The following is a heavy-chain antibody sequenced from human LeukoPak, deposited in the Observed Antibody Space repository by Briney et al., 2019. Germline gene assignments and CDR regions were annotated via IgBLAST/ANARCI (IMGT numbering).Heavy chain of an antibody. V-gene: IGHV1-46*01. CDR1: GYTFTSYY. CDR2: INPSGGST. D-gene: IGHD3-3*01. CDR3: ARDSGYFWSGFDYYYYYYMDV. J-gene: IGHJ6*03. Sequence: GASVKVSCKASGYTFTSYYMHWVRQAPGQGLEWMGIINPSGGSTSYAQKFQGRVTMTRDMSTSTAYMELRSLRSDDTAVYYCARDSGYFWSGFDYYYYYYMDVWGKGTTVTISS.